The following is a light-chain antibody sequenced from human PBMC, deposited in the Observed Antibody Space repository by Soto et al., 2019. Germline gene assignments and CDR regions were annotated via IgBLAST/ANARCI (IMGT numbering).Light chain of an antibody. CDR2: GNS. CDR1: SSNIGAGYD. J-gene: IGLJ1*01. Sequence: VLTQPPSVSGAPGQRVTISCTGSSSNIGAGYDVHWYQQLPGTAPKLLIYGNSNRPSGVPDRFSGSKSGTSTSLAITGLQAEDEADYYCQSYDSSLSSYVFGTGTKVTVL. V-gene: IGLV1-40*01. CDR3: QSYDSSLSSYV.